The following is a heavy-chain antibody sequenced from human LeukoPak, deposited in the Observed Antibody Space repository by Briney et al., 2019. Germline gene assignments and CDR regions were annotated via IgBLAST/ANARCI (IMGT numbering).Heavy chain of an antibody. D-gene: IGHD2-15*01. Sequence: SETLSLTCTVSGGSIGGSSFYWGWIRQPPGKGLESIGSVYSRGSTSYNPSVMSRVTISVDTSKNQFSLRLTSVTAADTAVYYCARHDVVIAVKRGYYFDYWGQGALVTVSS. CDR1: GGSIGGSSFY. J-gene: IGHJ4*02. CDR2: VYSRGST. CDR3: ARHDVVIAVKRGYYFDY. V-gene: IGHV4-39*01.